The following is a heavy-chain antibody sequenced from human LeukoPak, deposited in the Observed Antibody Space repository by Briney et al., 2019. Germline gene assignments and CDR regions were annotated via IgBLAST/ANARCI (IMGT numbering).Heavy chain of an antibody. D-gene: IGHD3-10*01. CDR3: VAAQIRGVPGY. Sequence: PGGSLRLSCAASGFTFSNYAMSWVRQAPGKGLEGVSAISGGGDITFYSDSVKGRFTISGDYSKTILYLQMNSLRVEDTAVYYCVAAQIRGVPGYWGQGTLVTVSS. J-gene: IGHJ4*02. V-gene: IGHV3-23*01. CDR2: ISGGGDIT. CDR1: GFTFSNYA.